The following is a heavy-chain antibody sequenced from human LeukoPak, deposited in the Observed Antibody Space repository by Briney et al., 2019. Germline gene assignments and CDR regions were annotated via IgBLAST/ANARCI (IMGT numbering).Heavy chain of an antibody. CDR2: ISSTSGYI. Sequence: GGPLRLSCAASGFTFSSYSMNWVRQAPGKRLEWVSSISSTSGYIYYADSVKGRFAISRDNAKNSLYLQMSSLRAEDTAVYYCARDQSSAWYHASDIWGQGTMVTVSS. CDR3: ARDQSSAWYHASDI. D-gene: IGHD6-19*01. CDR1: GFTFSSYS. J-gene: IGHJ3*02. V-gene: IGHV3-21*01.